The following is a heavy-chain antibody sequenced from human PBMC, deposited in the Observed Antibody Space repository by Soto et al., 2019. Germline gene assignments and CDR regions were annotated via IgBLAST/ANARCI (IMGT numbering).Heavy chain of an antibody. CDR2: ISGTGGST. Sequence: EVQLLDSGGGLGQPGGSLRLSCAASGFTFNNYAMNWVRQAPGKGLEWVATISGTGGSTYYADSVKGRFTISRDNSKNTLYLQMNSLRVEDTAVYYCAKDRLGGNFDYWGQGTQVTVSS. J-gene: IGHJ4*02. CDR3: AKDRLGGNFDY. V-gene: IGHV3-23*01. CDR1: GFTFNNYA.